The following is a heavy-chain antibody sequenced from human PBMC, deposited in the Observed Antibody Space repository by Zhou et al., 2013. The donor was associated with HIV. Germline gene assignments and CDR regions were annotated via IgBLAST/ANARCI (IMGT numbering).Heavy chain of an antibody. CDR2: INPNSGDT. V-gene: IGHV1-2*02. D-gene: IGHD2-15*01. CDR1: GYTFTDFF. CDR3: VTDGFCSGGSCFWSVDQ. J-gene: IGHJ4*02. Sequence: QVQLVQSGAEVKKPGASVKVSCKASGYTFTDFFIHWVRQAPGQGLEWMGWINPNSGDTELAQRFQGRITMTRDTSIRTAYMGLSSLTSDDTAIYYCVTDGFCSGGSCFWSVDQWGQGTLVDRLL.